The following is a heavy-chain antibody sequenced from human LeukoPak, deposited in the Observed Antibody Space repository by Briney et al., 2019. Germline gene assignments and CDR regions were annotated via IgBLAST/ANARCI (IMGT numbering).Heavy chain of an antibody. CDR2: IYHSGST. V-gene: IGHV4-38-2*02. CDR3: ARELATHNNWFDP. J-gene: IGHJ5*02. D-gene: IGHD1-26*01. Sequence: SETLSLTCTVPGVSISSYYWSWIRQPPGKGLEWIGSIYHSGSTYYNPSLKSRVTISVEKSKNQFSLKLSSVTAADTAVYYCARELATHNNWFDPWGQGTLVTVSS. CDR1: GVSISSYY.